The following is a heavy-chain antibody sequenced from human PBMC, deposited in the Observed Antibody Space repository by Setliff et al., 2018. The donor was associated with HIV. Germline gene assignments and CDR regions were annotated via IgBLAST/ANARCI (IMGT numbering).Heavy chain of an antibody. CDR2: IHYSGAT. CDR3: ARHSPNMGVRGDAFDI. D-gene: IGHD2-8*01. V-gene: IGHV4-61*05. J-gene: IGHJ3*02. Sequence: SETLSLTCTVSGGSISSSSYYWGWIRQPPGKGLEWIGYIHYSGATNYNPSLKSRVTISLDTSRTQFSLRLSSVTAADTAVYYCARHSPNMGVRGDAFDIWGQGTVVTVSS. CDR1: GGSISSSSYY.